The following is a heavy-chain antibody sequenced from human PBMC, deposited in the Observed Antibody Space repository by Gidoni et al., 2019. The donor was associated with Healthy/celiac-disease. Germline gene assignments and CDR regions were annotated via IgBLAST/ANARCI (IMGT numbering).Heavy chain of an antibody. J-gene: IGHJ5*02. Sequence: QVQLVQSGAEVKKPGASVKVSCKASGYTFPSYDINWVRQATGQGLEWMGWMNPNSGNTGYAQKFQGRVTMTRNTSISTAYMELSSLRSEDTAVYYCARGYCGGDCYSVLRHNWFDPWGQGTLVTVSS. CDR2: MNPNSGNT. CDR3: ARGYCGGDCYSVLRHNWFDP. CDR1: GYTFPSYD. D-gene: IGHD2-21*02. V-gene: IGHV1-8*01.